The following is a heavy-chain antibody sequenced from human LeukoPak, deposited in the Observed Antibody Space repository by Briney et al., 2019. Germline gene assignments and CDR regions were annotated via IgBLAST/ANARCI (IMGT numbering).Heavy chain of an antibody. D-gene: IGHD2-15*01. CDR2: INHSGST. Sequence: SETLSLTCAVYGGSFSGYYWSWIRQPPGKGLEWIGEINHSGSTNYNPSLKSRVTISVDTSKNQFSLKLSSVTAADTAVYYCASSDCSGGSCYMDYWGQGTLVTVSS. J-gene: IGHJ4*02. V-gene: IGHV4-34*01. CDR1: GGSFSGYY. CDR3: ASSDCSGGSCYMDY.